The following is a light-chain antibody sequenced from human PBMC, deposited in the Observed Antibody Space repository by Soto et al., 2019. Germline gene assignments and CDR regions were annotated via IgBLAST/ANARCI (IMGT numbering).Light chain of an antibody. CDR3: QQRTDRPPWT. CDR1: QSIGLA. J-gene: IGKJ1*01. Sequence: EIGLTQSPATLSLSPGERATLSCRASQSIGLAIAWYQHKPGQAPRLLIFDASQRSTGIPARFRGSGSGTDFTLSISSLEPEDFAVYYCQQRTDRPPWTFGQGPKVESK. V-gene: IGKV3-11*01. CDR2: DAS.